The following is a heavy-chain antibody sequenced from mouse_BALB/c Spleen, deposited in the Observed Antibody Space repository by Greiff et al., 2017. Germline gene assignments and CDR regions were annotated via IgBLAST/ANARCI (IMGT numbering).Heavy chain of an antibody. CDR2: IRSKSNNYAT. CDR1: GFTFNTYA. D-gene: IGHD1-2*01. Sequence: GGGLVQPKGSLKLSCAASGFTFNTYAMNWVRQAPGKGLEWVARIRSKSNNYATYYADSVKDRFTISRDDSQSMLYLQMNNLKTEDTAMYYCVRPSITTATWFDYWGQGTLVTVSA. J-gene: IGHJ3*01. V-gene: IGHV10-1*02. CDR3: VRPSITTATWFDY.